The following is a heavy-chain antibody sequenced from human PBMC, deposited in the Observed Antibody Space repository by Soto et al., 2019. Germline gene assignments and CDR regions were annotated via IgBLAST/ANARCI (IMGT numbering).Heavy chain of an antibody. Sequence: EVQLLQSGGGLVQPGGSLRLSCAASGFIFSNYAMNWVRQAPGRGLEWVSIVTSRGDTTYYADSVKGRFTISRDNSKNTLYLQVNSLTAKDTAVYYCAKDRLGGGLDCWGQGTLVSVSS. CDR1: GFIFSNYA. D-gene: IGHD3-16*01. CDR3: AKDRLGGGLDC. CDR2: VTSRGDTT. V-gene: IGHV3-23*01. J-gene: IGHJ4*02.